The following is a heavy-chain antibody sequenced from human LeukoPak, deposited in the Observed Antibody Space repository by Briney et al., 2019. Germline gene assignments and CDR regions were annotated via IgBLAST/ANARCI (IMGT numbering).Heavy chain of an antibody. CDR2: IYYNGKT. CDR1: GGSVTYTNYY. CDR3: ARPMAECSGGSCYSAPNNWFDP. V-gene: IGHV4-39*01. D-gene: IGHD2-15*01. J-gene: IGHJ5*02. Sequence: SETLSLTCTVSGGSVTYTNYYWGWIRQPPGKGLQWIGVIYYNGKTYYNPSLKSRVTVAVDTSKNQFSLKLSSVTAADTAVYYCARPMAECSGGSCYSAPNNWFDPWGQGTLVTVSS.